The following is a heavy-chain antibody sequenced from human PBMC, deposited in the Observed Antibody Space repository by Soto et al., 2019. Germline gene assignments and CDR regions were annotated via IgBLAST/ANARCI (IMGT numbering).Heavy chain of an antibody. V-gene: IGHV4-30-4*01. D-gene: IGHD3-22*01. CDR1: GGSISSGDYY. CDR2: IYYSGST. J-gene: IGHJ4*02. Sequence: SETLSLTCTVSGGSISSGDYYWSWIRQPPGKGLEWIGYIYYSGSTYYNPSLKSRVTISVDTSKNQFSLKLSSVTAADTAVYYCARVSSTMTSYYFDYWGQGTLVTVSS. CDR3: ARVSSTMTSYYFDY.